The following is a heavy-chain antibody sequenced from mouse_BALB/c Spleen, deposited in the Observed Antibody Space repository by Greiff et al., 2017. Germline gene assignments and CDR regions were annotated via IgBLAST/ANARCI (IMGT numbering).Heavy chain of an antibody. J-gene: IGHJ4*01. Sequence: EVQLVESGGGLVQPGGSLRLSCATSGFTFTDYYMSWVRQPPGKALEWLGFIRNKANGYTTEYSASVKGRFTISRDNSQSILYLQMNTLRAEDSANYYCARDNAMDYWGQGTSVTVSS. CDR1: GFTFTDYY. V-gene: IGHV7-3*02. CDR2: IRNKANGYTT. CDR3: ARDNAMDY.